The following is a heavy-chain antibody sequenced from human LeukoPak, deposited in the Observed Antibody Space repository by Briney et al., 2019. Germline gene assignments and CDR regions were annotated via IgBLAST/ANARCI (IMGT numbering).Heavy chain of an antibody. CDR2: ITGNGADT. V-gene: IGHV3-23*01. CDR3: ARGRYSSTWLDY. Sequence: GGSLRLTCAASGFTFNNYAMSWVRQAPGKRMDWVSVITGNGADTYYADSVKGRFTISRDNSKNTLYLQMNSLRAEDTAVYYCARGRYSSTWLDYWGQGTLVTVSS. D-gene: IGHD6-13*01. J-gene: IGHJ4*02. CDR1: GFTFNNYA.